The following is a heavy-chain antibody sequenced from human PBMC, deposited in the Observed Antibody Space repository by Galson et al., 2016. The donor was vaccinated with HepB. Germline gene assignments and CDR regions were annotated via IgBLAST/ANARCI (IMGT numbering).Heavy chain of an antibody. J-gene: IGHJ4*02. CDR1: GFSFSSYG. D-gene: IGHD3-10*01. CDR3: ARDFMVRGGYLDY. V-gene: IGHV3-33*01. Sequence: SLRLSCAASGFSFSSYGMHWVRQAPGKGLEWVAVIWYDGSNKYEADSVKGRFTISRDNSKNTLYLQMNSLRAEDTAVYYCARDFMVRGGYLDYWGQGTQVTVSS. CDR2: IWYDGSNK.